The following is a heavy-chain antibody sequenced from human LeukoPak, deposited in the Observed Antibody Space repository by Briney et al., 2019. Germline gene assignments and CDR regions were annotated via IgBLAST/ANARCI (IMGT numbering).Heavy chain of an antibody. V-gene: IGHV3-23*01. CDR1: GFTFSRYA. Sequence: GGSLRLSCAASGFTFSRYAMSWVRQAPGKGLEWVSAISGSGGSTYYADSVKGRFTISRDNSKNTLYLQMNSLRAEDTAVYYCAKARSIYFIADAFDIWGQGTMVTVSS. D-gene: IGHD4-11*01. CDR3: AKARSIYFIADAFDI. J-gene: IGHJ3*02. CDR2: ISGSGGST.